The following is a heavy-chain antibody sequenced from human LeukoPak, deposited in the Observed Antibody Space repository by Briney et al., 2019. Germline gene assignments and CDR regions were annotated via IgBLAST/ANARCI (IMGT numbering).Heavy chain of an antibody. D-gene: IGHD5-12*01. CDR1: GFTFSSYW. CDR2: IKQDGSEK. CDR3: ARAGRSSGYDENYYYYYGMDV. J-gene: IGHJ6*02. V-gene: IGHV3-7*01. Sequence: PGGSLRLSCAASGFTFSSYWMSWVRQAPGKGLEWVANIKQDGSEKYYVDSVKGRFTISRDNAKNSLYLQMNSLRAEDTAVYYCARAGRSSGYDENYYYYYGMDVWGQGTTVTVSS.